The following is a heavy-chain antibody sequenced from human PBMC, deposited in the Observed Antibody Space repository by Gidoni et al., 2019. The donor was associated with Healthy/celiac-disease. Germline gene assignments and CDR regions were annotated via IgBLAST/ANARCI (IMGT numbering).Heavy chain of an antibody. CDR2: TIGSGGST. V-gene: IGHV3-23*01. Sequence: EVQLLESGGGLVQPGGSLRLSCAASGFTFSSYAMSWVRQAPGKGLEWVSATIGSGGSTYYAYSVKGRFTISRDNSKNTLYLQMNSLRAEDTAVYYCAKDHPIRGIYPLNAFDIWGQGTMVTVSS. CDR1: GFTFSSYA. CDR3: AKDHPIRGIYPLNAFDI. D-gene: IGHD6-13*01. J-gene: IGHJ3*02.